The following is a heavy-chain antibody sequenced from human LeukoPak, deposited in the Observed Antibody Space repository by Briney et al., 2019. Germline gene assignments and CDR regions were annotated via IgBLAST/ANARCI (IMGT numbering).Heavy chain of an antibody. CDR2: IYTRGST. J-gene: IGHJ4*02. D-gene: IGHD3-3*01. CDR1: GGSISSYY. V-gene: IGHV4-4*07. Sequence: PSETLSLTCTVSGGSISSYYWSWIRQPAGKGLEWIGRIYTRGSTNYNPSLKSRVTISVDTSKNQFSLRLSSVTAADTAVYYCARETYYDFWSGYSAFDYWGQGTLVTVSS. CDR3: ARETYYDFWSGYSAFDY.